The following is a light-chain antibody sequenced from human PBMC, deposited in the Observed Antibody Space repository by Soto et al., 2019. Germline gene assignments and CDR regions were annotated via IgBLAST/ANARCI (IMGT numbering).Light chain of an antibody. Sequence: TQSPGTLSLSPGERATLSCRASQSVSSSYLAWYQQKPGQAPRLLIYDASTRATGIPDRFSGGGSGTEFTLTISSLQSEDFVVYYCRQYNSWPPITFGQGTRLEIK. CDR1: QSVSSSY. CDR3: RQYNSWPPIT. CDR2: DAS. V-gene: IGKV3-15*01. J-gene: IGKJ5*01.